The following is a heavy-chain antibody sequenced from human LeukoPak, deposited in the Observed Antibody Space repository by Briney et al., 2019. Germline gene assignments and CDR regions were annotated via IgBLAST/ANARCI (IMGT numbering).Heavy chain of an antibody. J-gene: IGHJ6*04. Sequence: SGRSLRLSCAASGFTFSSYGMHWVRQAPGKGLEWVAVISYDGSNKYYADSVKGRFTISRDNSKNTLYLQMNSLRAEDTAVYYCAKDPGTHYYYYGMDVWGKGTTVTVSS. CDR2: ISYDGSNK. D-gene: IGHD1-1*01. V-gene: IGHV3-30*18. CDR1: GFTFSSYG. CDR3: AKDPGTHYYYYGMDV.